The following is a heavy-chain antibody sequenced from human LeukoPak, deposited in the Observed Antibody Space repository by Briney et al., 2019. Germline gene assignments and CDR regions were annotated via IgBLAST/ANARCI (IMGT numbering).Heavy chain of an antibody. Sequence: PGGSLRLSCTASGFTFGDYPMSWVRQAPGKGLEWVGFIRSKAYGGTTEYAASVKGRFSISRDDSKRIAYLQMNSLKTEDTAVYYCTSRLTRDGCNYYFDFWGQGTLVTVSS. J-gene: IGHJ4*02. V-gene: IGHV3-49*04. CDR3: TSRLTRDGCNYYFDF. CDR2: IRSKAYGGTT. D-gene: IGHD5-24*01. CDR1: GFTFGDYP.